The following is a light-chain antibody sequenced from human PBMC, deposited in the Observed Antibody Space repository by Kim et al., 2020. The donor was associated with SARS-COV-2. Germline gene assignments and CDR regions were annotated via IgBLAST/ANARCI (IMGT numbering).Light chain of an antibody. CDR1: KLGDKY. V-gene: IGLV3-1*01. CDR3: QAWDSSTVV. J-gene: IGLJ2*01. CDR2: QDS. Sequence: VSPGQTASITCSGDKLGDKYACWYQQKPDQSPVLVIYQDSKRPSGIPGRFSGSNSGNTATLTISGTQAMDEADYYCQAWDSSTVVFGGGTQLTVL.